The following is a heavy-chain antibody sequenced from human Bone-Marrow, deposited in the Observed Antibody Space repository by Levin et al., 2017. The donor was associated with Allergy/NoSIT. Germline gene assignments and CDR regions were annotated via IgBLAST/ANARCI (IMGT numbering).Heavy chain of an antibody. V-gene: IGHV3-74*01. CDR1: GFTFSNYW. Sequence: GGSLRLSCEASGFTFSNYWIHWVRQVPGEGLVWVSRINTDGSDGVYADSVKGRFTISRDNAKNTVYLEMYSLRAEDTAVYYCARDKPHNWFDPWGQGTLVTVSS. J-gene: IGHJ5*02. CDR3: ARDKPHNWFDP. CDR2: INTDGSDG.